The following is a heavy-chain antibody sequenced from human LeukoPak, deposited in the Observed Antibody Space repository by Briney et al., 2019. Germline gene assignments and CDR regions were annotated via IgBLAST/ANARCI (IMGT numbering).Heavy chain of an antibody. CDR2: IKEDGTEE. D-gene: IGHD2-21*01. V-gene: IGHV3-7*01. Sequence: QPGGSLRLSCAASGFTFSTYWMTWVRQAPGKGLEWVANIKEDGTEEYYVDSVKGRFTISRDNAKNSLSLQMKSLRPEDTAVYYCVRGDRRFEYWGQGTLVTVSS. CDR1: GFTFSTYW. CDR3: VRGDRRFEY. J-gene: IGHJ4*02.